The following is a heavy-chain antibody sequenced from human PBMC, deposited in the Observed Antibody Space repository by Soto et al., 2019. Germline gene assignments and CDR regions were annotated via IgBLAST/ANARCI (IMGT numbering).Heavy chain of an antibody. CDR1: GGSISSGGYY. CDR2: IYYSGST. CDR3: VRGSTVTNWFDP. V-gene: IGHV4-31*03. D-gene: IGHD4-4*01. J-gene: IGHJ5*02. Sequence: PSETLSLTCTVSGGSISSGGYYWSWIRQHPGKGLEWIGYIYYSGSTYYNPSLKSRVTISVDTSKNQFSLKLSSVTAADTAVYYCVRGSTVTNWFDPWGQGTLVTVSS.